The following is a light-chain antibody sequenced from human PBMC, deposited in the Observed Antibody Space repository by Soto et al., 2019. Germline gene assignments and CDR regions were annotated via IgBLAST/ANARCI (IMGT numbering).Light chain of an antibody. V-gene: IGKV3-15*01. Sequence: EIVMTQSPATLSVSPGERATLSCRASQSVSSKLAWYQQKPGQARRLLIYAASTRATGIPARFSGSGYGTEFTLTITSLQSEDFAVYYCQQYSYWPPYTFGQGAKLEIK. CDR1: QSVSSK. CDR3: QQYSYWPPYT. J-gene: IGKJ2*01. CDR2: AAS.